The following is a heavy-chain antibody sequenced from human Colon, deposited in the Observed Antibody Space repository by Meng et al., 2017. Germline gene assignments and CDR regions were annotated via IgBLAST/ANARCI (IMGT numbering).Heavy chain of an antibody. CDR2: IWYDGSNK. Sequence: GESLKISCAASGFTFSSYGMHWVRQAPGKGLEWVAVIWYDGSNKYYADSVKGRFTISRDNSKNTLYLQMNSLRAEDTAVYYCARASYMVRGVIGYWGQGNLVT. CDR3: ARASYMVRGVIGY. CDR1: GFTFSSYG. V-gene: IGHV3-33*01. D-gene: IGHD3-10*01. J-gene: IGHJ4*02.